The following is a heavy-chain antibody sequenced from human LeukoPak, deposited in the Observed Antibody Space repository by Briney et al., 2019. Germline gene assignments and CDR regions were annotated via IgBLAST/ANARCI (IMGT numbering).Heavy chain of an antibody. J-gene: IGHJ4*02. D-gene: IGHD2-2*01. CDR1: GFTFSSYA. CDR3: AKDQGAMPRGDRFDY. CDR2: ISGSGGST. Sequence: PGGSLRLSCAASGFTFSSYAMSWVRQAPGKGLEWVSAISGSGGSTYYADSVKGRFTISRDNSKNTLYLQMNSLRAEDTAVYYCAKDQGAMPRGDRFDYWGQGTLVTVSS. V-gene: IGHV3-23*01.